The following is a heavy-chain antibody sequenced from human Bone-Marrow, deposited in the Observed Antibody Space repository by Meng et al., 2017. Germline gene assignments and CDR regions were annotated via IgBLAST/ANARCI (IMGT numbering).Heavy chain of an antibody. CDR3: ARDEDISAAGTLFGDY. V-gene: IGHV1-2*06. CDR2: INPKSGDT. CDR1: GYTFPDYW. D-gene: IGHD6-13*01. J-gene: IGHJ4*02. Sequence: ASVKVSCKASGYTFPDYWLHWVRRAPGQGLEWMGRINPKSGDTHYAQRFQGRVTMTGDTSISTAYMELSALRSDDTAMYYCARDEDISAAGTLFGDYWGQGTLVTVSS.